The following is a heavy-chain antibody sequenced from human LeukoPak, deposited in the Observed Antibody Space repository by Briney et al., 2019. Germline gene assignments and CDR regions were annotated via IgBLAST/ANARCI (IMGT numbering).Heavy chain of an antibody. Sequence: GASVKVSCKASGYTFTSYYMHWVRQAPGQGLEWMGIINPSGGSTSYAQKFQGRVTMTRDTSTSAVYMELSSLRSEDTAVYYCARAHGDRYFDYWGQGTLVTVSS. V-gene: IGHV1-46*01. CDR1: GYTFTSYY. D-gene: IGHD3-22*01. CDR2: INPSGGST. CDR3: ARAHGDRYFDY. J-gene: IGHJ4*02.